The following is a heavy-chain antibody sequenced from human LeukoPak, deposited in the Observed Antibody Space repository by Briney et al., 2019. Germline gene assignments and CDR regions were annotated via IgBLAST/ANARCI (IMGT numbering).Heavy chain of an antibody. V-gene: IGHV3-30*18. J-gene: IGHJ4*02. Sequence: PGGSLRLSCAASGFTFSSYGMHWVRQAPGKGLEWVAVISYDGSNKYYADSVKGRFTISRDNSKNTLYLQMNSLRAEDTAVYYCAKDYLPGYGDYHFDYWGQGTLVTVSS. CDR1: GFTFSSYG. CDR3: AKDYLPGYGDYHFDY. D-gene: IGHD4-17*01. CDR2: ISYDGSNK.